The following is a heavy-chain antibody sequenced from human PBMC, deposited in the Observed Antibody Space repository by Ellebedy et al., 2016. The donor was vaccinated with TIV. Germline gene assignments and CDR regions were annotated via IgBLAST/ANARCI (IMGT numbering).Heavy chain of an antibody. V-gene: IGHV4-59*01. Sequence: MPSETLSLTCAVFGGSFSGNNWSWVRQPPGQGLEWIGYITWRGSTNYNPSLKSRITISMDTSKNQIALMVRSVTAADTAIYYCAREEGFGGAWFDPWGQGTLVIVSS. J-gene: IGHJ5*02. CDR3: AREEGFGGAWFDP. D-gene: IGHD3-10*01. CDR1: GGSFSGNN. CDR2: ITWRGST.